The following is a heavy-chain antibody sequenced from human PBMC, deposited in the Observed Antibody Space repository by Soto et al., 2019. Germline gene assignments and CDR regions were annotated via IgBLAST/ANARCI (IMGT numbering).Heavy chain of an antibody. J-gene: IGHJ6*02. Sequence: WGALTLSWEVSGFTFSSQYINWGRQPPRKGMEWVSHISGSGDTIYYATSMKGPFTISSDNSKNTLYLQMTILRAEDTAVYYCVRXRTTVVASGIYYDGMDVWGPGTTVTVSS. V-gene: IGHV3-48*01. D-gene: IGHD4-17*01. CDR1: GFTFSSQY. CDR3: VRXRTTVVASGIYYDGMDV. CDR2: ISGSGDTI.